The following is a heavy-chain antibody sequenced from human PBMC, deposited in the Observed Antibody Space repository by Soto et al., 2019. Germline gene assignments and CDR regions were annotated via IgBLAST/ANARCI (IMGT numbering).Heavy chain of an antibody. V-gene: IGHV1-69*13. CDR3: ARDTSPYIAARPPNAFDI. D-gene: IGHD6-6*01. J-gene: IGHJ3*02. CDR2: IIPIFGTA. Sequence: SVKVSCKASGGTFSSYAISWVRQAPGQGLEWMGGIIPIFGTANYAQKFQGRVTITADESTSTAYMELSSLRSEDTAVYYCARDTSPYIAARPPNAFDIWGQGTMVTV. CDR1: GGTFSSYA.